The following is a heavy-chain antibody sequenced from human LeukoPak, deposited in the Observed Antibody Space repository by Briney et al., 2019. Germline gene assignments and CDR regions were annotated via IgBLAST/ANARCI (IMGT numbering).Heavy chain of an antibody. D-gene: IGHD3-10*01. J-gene: IGHJ5*02. Sequence: GGSLRLSCAASGFTFSSYSLNWVRQAPGKGLEWVSSITSGSSDTYYADSVKGRFAISRDNAKNSLYLQMNSLRAEDTAVYYCARDFPSSGITMVRGVTQTYNWFDPWGQGTLVTVSS. V-gene: IGHV3-21*04. CDR2: ITSGSSDT. CDR1: GFTFSSYS. CDR3: ARDFPSSGITMVRGVTQTYNWFDP.